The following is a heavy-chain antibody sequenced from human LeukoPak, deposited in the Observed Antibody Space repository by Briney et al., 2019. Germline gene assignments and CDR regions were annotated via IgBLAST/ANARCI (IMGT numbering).Heavy chain of an antibody. CDR1: GGSISSYY. CDR3: ARAHSIASYYYGVDV. J-gene: IGHJ6*02. CDR2: IYYSGST. D-gene: IGHD2/OR15-2a*01. V-gene: IGHV4-59*12. Sequence: PSETLSLTCTVSGGSISSYYWSWIRQPPGKGLEWIGYIYYSGSTNYNPSLKSRVTLSVDTSENQFSLKLSSVTAADTAVYYCARAHSIASYYYGVDVWGQGTTVTVSS.